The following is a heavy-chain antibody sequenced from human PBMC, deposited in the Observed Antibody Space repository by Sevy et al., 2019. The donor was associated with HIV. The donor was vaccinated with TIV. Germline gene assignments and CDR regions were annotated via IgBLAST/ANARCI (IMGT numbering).Heavy chain of an antibody. CDR1: GSTFSNAW. CDR3: TTDHRRDGIVVVPFEY. V-gene: IGHV3-15*01. Sequence: GGYLRLSCAASGSTFSNAWMSWVRQSPGKGLEWVGRIRSKAGGGTTDYATIVKGKFTISRDDSRDILYLQLNSLETEDTAVYYCTTDHRRDGIVVVPFEYWGQGTLVTVSS. D-gene: IGHD2-15*01. CDR2: IRSKAGGGTT. J-gene: IGHJ4*02.